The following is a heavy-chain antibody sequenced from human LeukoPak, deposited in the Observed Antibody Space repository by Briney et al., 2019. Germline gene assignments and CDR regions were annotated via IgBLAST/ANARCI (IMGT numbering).Heavy chain of an antibody. D-gene: IGHD6-6*01. Sequence: ASVKVSCKASGYTFTGYHMHWVRQAPGQGLDLMGRINPNSGGTNYAQKFHGRVTMTRDTSISTAYMELSRLRSDDTAVYYCGVVAARPRDALDIWGQGTMVTVSS. CDR2: INPNSGGT. CDR3: GVVAARPRDALDI. J-gene: IGHJ3*02. V-gene: IGHV1-2*06. CDR1: GYTFTGYH.